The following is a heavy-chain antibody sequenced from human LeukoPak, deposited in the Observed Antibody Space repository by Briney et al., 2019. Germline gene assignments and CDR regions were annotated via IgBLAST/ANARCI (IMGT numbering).Heavy chain of an antibody. Sequence: GGSLRLSCAASGFTFSSYGMYWVRQAPGKGLEWVAFIRYDGSNKYYTDSVKGRFTISRDNSKNTLYLQMNSLRAEDTAVYYCAKAGFWSGSLLYYYMDVWGKGTTVTVSS. V-gene: IGHV3-30*02. CDR2: IRYDGSNK. CDR1: GFTFSSYG. CDR3: AKAGFWSGSLLYYYMDV. J-gene: IGHJ6*03. D-gene: IGHD3-3*01.